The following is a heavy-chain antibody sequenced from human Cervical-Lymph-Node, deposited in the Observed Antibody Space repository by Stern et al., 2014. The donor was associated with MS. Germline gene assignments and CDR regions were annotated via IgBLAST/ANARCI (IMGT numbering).Heavy chain of an antibody. Sequence: QVQLVQSGAEVKKPGSSVKVSCKASGGTFSSYSISWVRQAPGQGLEWMGGIIPIFGTANYARKFQGRVTITAAESTSTAYMELSSLRSEDTAVYYCATGEMATKSYYYYGMDVWGQGTTVTVSS. V-gene: IGHV1-69*01. J-gene: IGHJ6*02. CDR3: ATGEMATKSYYYYGMDV. CDR1: GGTFSSYS. CDR2: IIPIFGTA. D-gene: IGHD5-24*01.